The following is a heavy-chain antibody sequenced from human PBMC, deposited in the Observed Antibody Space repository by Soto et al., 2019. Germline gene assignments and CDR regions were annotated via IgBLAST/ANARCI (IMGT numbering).Heavy chain of an antibody. D-gene: IGHD3-22*01. Sequence: SETLSLTCTVSGGSISSYYWSWFRQPPGKGLEWIGYIYYTGTTNYYPSLKSRATISVDTSRNQFSLNLSSVTAADTAVYYCVSPKIAFYNRFASCGQGSLVPVSS. CDR2: IYYTGTT. J-gene: IGHJ5*01. V-gene: IGHV4-59*08. CDR1: GGSISSYY. CDR3: VSPKIAFYNRFAS.